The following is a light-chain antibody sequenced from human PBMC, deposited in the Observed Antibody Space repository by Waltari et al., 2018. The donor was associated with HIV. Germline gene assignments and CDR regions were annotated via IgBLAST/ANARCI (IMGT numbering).Light chain of an antibody. CDR1: QSVSSN. CDR2: GAS. J-gene: IGKJ4*01. Sequence: EIVMTQSPPTLSVSSGDRATLSCRASQSVSSNLAWYQQKPGQAPRLLIYGASTRATGIPARFSGSGSGTEFTLTISSLQSEDFAVYYCQQYNNWPPLTFGGGTKVEIK. CDR3: QQYNNWPPLT. V-gene: IGKV3-15*01.